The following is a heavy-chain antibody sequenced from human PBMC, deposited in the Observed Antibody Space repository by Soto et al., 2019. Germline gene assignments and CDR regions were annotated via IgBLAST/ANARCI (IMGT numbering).Heavy chain of an antibody. D-gene: IGHD3-10*01. Sequence: PGESLKISFKGSGYSFTSYWIGWVRQMPGKGLESMGIIYPGDSDTRYSPSFQGQVTISADKSISTAYLQWSSLKASDTAMYYCAGGGVRGVVTRTRDYYGMDVWGQGTTVTVSS. J-gene: IGHJ6*02. V-gene: IGHV5-51*01. CDR3: AGGGVRGVVTRTRDYYGMDV. CDR1: GYSFTSYW. CDR2: IYPGDSDT.